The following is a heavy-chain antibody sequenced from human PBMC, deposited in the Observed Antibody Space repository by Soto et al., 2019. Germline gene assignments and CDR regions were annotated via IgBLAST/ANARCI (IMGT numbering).Heavy chain of an antibody. V-gene: IGHV3-48*01. CDR1: GFTFSSYS. D-gene: IGHD3-9*01. Sequence: GSLRLSCAASGFTFSSYSMNWVRQAPGKGLEWVSYISSSSSVIYYADSVKGRFTISRDNAKDSLYLQMNSLRAEDTAVYYCTRGSFILRYFDWWGPFDYWGQGTLVTVSS. CDR2: ISSSSSVI. CDR3: TRGSFILRYFDWWGPFDY. J-gene: IGHJ4*02.